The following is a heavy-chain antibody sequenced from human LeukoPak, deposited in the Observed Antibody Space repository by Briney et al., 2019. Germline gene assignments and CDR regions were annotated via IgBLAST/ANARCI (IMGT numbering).Heavy chain of an antibody. Sequence: GGSLRLSCAASGFTFSTYWMSWVRQGPGKGLEWVANINQDGREKYYVDSVKGRLTISRDNAKNSMYLQMNSLRAEDAAVYYCAGGQGFLIDYWGQGTLVTVSS. CDR3: AGGQGFLIDY. V-gene: IGHV3-7*01. CDR2: INQDGREK. CDR1: GFTFSTYW. D-gene: IGHD3-3*01. J-gene: IGHJ4*02.